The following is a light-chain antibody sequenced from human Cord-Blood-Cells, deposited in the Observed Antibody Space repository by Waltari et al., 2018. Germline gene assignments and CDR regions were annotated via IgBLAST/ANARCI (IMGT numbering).Light chain of an antibody. CDR1: QRISSW. V-gene: IGKV1-5*01. Sequence: DIQMTQSPSTLPAPVVDRVTITCRASQRISSWLAWYQKKPGKAPKLLIYDASSVESGVPSRFSGSGSGTEFTLTISSLQPDDFATYYCQQYNSYPYAFGPGTKVDIK. CDR2: DAS. J-gene: IGKJ3*01. CDR3: QQYNSYPYA.